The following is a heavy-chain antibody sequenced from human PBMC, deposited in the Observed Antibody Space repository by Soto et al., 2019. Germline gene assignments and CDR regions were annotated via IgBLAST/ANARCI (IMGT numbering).Heavy chain of an antibody. D-gene: IGHD6-19*01. J-gene: IGHJ4*02. Sequence: EVQLVESGGGLIQPGESLRLSCAASGFTVSISYMSWVRQAPGKGLEWVSTIYRAGSTYYADTVEGRFTIARDNSKNTLYLQMNSLSAEDTATYYCARGKGIGWYESSDYWGKGTLVTVSS. CDR1: GFTVSISY. CDR3: ARGKGIGWYESSDY. V-gene: IGHV3-53*01. CDR2: IYRAGST.